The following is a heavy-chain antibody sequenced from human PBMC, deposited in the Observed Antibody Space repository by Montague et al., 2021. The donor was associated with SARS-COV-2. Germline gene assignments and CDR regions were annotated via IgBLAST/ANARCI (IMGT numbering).Heavy chain of an antibody. CDR2: VHHGGSSGXA. CDR3: ARVFDNSGYALDY. V-gene: IGHV4-59*01. CDR1: GGSFKNYY. D-gene: IGHD5-12*01. Sequence: SETLSLTCTVSGGSFKNYYWGWIRQPPGKGLEWIGYVHHGGSSGXANXNPSVWSRVTISVDTSKKQFSLHLSSVTPADTAVYFCARVFDNSGYALDYWSQGTQVTVSS. J-gene: IGHJ4*02.